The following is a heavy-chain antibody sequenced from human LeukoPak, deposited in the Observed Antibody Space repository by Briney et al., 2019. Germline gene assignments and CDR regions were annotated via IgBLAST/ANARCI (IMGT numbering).Heavy chain of an antibody. J-gene: IGHJ4*02. CDR3: AKAQHSSIWGYFDY. CDR1: GFTFSTYW. D-gene: IGHD6-13*01. V-gene: IGHV3-7*03. CDR2: INQDGSEE. Sequence: GGSLRLSCAASGFTFSTYWMSWVRQAPGKGLEWVANINQDGSEEYYVDSLKGRFTISRDNAKNSLYLQMNSLRAEDTAVFYCAKAQHSSIWGYFDYWGQGTLVTVSS.